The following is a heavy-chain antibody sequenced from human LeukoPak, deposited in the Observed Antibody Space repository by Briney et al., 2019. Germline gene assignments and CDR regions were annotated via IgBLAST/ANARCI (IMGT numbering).Heavy chain of an antibody. CDR3: ARGVAVAGNDY. CDR1: GFTFSNHW. V-gene: IGHV3-21*01. Sequence: PGGSLRLSCAASGFTFSNHWMHWVRQAPGKGLEWVSSISSSSSYIYYADSVKGRFTISRDNAKNSLYLQMNSLRAEDTAVYYCARGVAVAGNDYWGQGTLVTVSS. D-gene: IGHD6-19*01. CDR2: ISSSSSYI. J-gene: IGHJ4*02.